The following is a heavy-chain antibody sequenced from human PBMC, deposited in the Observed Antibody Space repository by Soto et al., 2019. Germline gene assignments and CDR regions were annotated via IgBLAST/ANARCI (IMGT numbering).Heavy chain of an antibody. CDR1: GGSISSGGYY. CDR3: ASLPAAMSSFDY. Sequence: SETLSLTCTVSGGSISSGGYYWSWIRQHPGKGLEWIGYIYYSGSTYYNPSLKSRVTISVDTSKNQFSLKLSSVTAADTAVYYCASLPAAMSSFDYWGQGTLVTVSS. CDR2: IYYSGST. D-gene: IGHD2-2*01. V-gene: IGHV4-31*03. J-gene: IGHJ4*02.